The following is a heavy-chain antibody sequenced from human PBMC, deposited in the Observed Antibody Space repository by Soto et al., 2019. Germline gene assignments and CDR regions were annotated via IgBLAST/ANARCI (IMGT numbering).Heavy chain of an antibody. CDR3: AKGGSIDY. V-gene: IGHV3-30*18. CDR2: ISYDGSNK. Sequence: GGSLRLSCAASGFTFSSYGMHWVRQAPGKGLEWVAVISYDGSNKYYADSVKGRFTISRDNSKNTLYLQMNSLRAEDTAVYYCAKGGSIDYWGQGTLVTVSS. D-gene: IGHD3-16*01. J-gene: IGHJ4*02. CDR1: GFTFSSYG.